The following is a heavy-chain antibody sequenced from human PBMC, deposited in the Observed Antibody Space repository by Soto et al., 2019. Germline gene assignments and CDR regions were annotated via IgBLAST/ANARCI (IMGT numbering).Heavy chain of an antibody. CDR2: ISNYNGDT. V-gene: IGHV1-18*04. D-gene: IGHD6-19*01. J-gene: IGHJ5*02. CDR1: GYTFTRYS. CDR3: ARGDSTGSPTGWFDP. Sequence: QVQLVQSVAEVKKPGASVQVSCKASGYTFTRYSINWVRQAPGQGLEWVGWISNYNGDTKYAQKLQGRVTLTTDTSTTTTYMDLRSLTSDDTAVYFCARGDSTGSPTGWFDPWGQGTLVTVSS.